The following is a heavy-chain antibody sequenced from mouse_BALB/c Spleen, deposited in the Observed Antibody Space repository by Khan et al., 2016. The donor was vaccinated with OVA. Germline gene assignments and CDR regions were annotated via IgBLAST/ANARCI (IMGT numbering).Heavy chain of an antibody. D-gene: IGHD3-1*01. CDR2: IYPGTDNS. V-gene: IGHV1-76*01. Sequence: QVQLKQSGAELVRPGASVKLSCKTSGYIFTSYWIHWVKQRSGQGLEWIARIYPGTDNSYYNEKFKDKATLTADKSSSTAYMQLSSLKSEDSDVFLCEREGALDDFDHWGKGTTLTVSA. J-gene: IGHJ2*01. CDR1: GYIFTSYW. CDR3: EREGALDDFDH.